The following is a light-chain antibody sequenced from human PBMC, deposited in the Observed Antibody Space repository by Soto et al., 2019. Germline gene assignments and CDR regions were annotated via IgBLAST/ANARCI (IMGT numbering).Light chain of an antibody. J-gene: IGKJ1*01. CDR1: QSVSSY. CDR3: QQRSNWPLT. CDR2: DAS. Sequence: EIVLTQSPATLSLSPGERATLSCRASQSVSSYLAWYQQKRGQAPRLLIHDASNRATGIPARFSGSGYGTDFTLTTSSLEPEDFAVYYCQQRSNWPLTFGLGTKVEI. V-gene: IGKV3-11*01.